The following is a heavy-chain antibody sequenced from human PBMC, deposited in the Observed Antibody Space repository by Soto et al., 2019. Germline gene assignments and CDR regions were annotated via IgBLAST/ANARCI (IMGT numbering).Heavy chain of an antibody. CDR1: GGTFSSYA. CDR3: ARTTVNFYCGMDV. Sequence: ASVKVSCKASGGTFSSYAISWVRQAPGQGLEWMGGIIPIFGTANYAQKFQGRVTITADESTSTAYMELSSLRSEDTAVYYCARTTVNFYCGMDVWGQGTTVTVSS. CDR2: IIPIFGTA. D-gene: IGHD4-17*01. V-gene: IGHV1-69*13. J-gene: IGHJ6*02.